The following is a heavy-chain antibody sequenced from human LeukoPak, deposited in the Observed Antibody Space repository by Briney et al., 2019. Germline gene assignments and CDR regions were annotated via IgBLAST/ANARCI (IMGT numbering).Heavy chain of an antibody. J-gene: IGHJ4*02. V-gene: IGHV4-38-2*01. Sequence: SETRSLTCAVSGYSISSGYYWGWIRQPPGKGLEWIGTIYQSGSTYYNPSLKSRVTISVDTSENQLSLKLTSVTAADTAVYYCARTGTGNYFDYWGQGTLVTVSS. D-gene: IGHD1-14*01. CDR2: IYQSGST. CDR3: ARTGTGNYFDY. CDR1: GYSISSGYY.